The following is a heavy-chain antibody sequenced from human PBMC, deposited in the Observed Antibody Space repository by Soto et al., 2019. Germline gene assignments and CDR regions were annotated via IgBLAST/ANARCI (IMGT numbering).Heavy chain of an antibody. CDR3: ARSSYCSGGSCSYFDY. D-gene: IGHD2-15*01. J-gene: IGHJ4*02. CDR1: GGSISSGGYS. V-gene: IGHV4-30-2*01. CDR2: IYHSGST. Sequence: QLQLQESGSGLVKPSQTLSLTCAVSGGSISSGGYSWSWIRQPPGKGLEWIGYIYHSGSTYYNPSLKSRVTISVDRPKNQFSLKLSSVTAADTAVYYCARSSYCSGGSCSYFDYWGQGTLVTVSS.